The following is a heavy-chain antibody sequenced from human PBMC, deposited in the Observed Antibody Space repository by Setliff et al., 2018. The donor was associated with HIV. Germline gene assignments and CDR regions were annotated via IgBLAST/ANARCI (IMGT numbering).Heavy chain of an antibody. Sequence: PSETLSLTCTVSGGSISSYYWSWIRQPAGKGLEWIGRIYTSGSTNYNPSLKSRVTMSVDTSKNQFSLKLSSVTAADTAVYYCARSFTYNFWSGLAGDAFDIWGQGTMVTV. CDR3: ARSFTYNFWSGLAGDAFDI. D-gene: IGHD3-3*01. CDR1: GGSISSYY. V-gene: IGHV4-4*07. J-gene: IGHJ3*02. CDR2: IYTSGST.